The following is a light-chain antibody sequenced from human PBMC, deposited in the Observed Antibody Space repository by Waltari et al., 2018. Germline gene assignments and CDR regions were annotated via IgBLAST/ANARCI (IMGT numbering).Light chain of an antibody. V-gene: IGLV2-14*01. Sequence: QPALTQPASVSGSPGQSIAISCPGTSSGGGGSNYVPWYQQHPGKAPKLSIYDVSNRPSGVSNRFSGSKSGNTASLTISGLQAEDEADYYCCSYTSSSPYVLGTGTKVTVL. CDR1: SSGGGGSNY. J-gene: IGLJ1*01. CDR3: CSYTSSSPYV. CDR2: DVS.